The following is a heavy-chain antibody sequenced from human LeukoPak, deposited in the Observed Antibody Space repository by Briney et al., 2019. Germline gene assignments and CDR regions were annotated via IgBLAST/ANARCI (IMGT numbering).Heavy chain of an antibody. D-gene: IGHD3-16*01. J-gene: IGHJ2*01. V-gene: IGHV3-74*01. CDR1: GLAFSTYW. Sequence: GGSLRLSCTASGLAFSTYWVHWVRQAPGKGLVWVSQIKFDGSLASYADSVKGRFTISRDNAKNTLYLQMNTLGTEDTAVYYCVTGHYDSRMYFDLWGRGTLVTVSS. CDR3: VTGHYDSRMYFDL. CDR2: IKFDGSLA.